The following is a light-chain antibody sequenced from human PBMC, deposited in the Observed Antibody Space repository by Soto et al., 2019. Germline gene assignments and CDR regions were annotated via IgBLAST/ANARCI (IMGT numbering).Light chain of an antibody. CDR2: EVS. J-gene: IGLJ1*01. CDR3: SSYTSSSTYV. Sequence: QSALTQPASVSGSPGQSIAISCTGTSSDVGGYNYVSWYQQHPGKAPKLMISEVSNWPSGVSNRFSGSKSGNTASLTISGLHAEDEADYYCSSYTSSSTYVFGTGTKLTVL. V-gene: IGLV2-14*01. CDR1: SSDVGGYNY.